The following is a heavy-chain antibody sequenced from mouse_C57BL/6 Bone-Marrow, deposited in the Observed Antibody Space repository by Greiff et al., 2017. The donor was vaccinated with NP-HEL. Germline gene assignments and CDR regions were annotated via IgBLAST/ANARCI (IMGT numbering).Heavy chain of an antibody. CDR3: ASPLTGTPAWFAY. Sequence: VQLQQPGAELVKPGASVKLSCKASGYTFTSYWMHWVKQRPGQGLEWIGMIHPNSGSTNYNEKFKSKATLTVDKSSSTAYMQLSSLTSEDSAVYYCASPLTGTPAWFAYWGQGTLVTVSA. CDR1: GYTFTSYW. J-gene: IGHJ3*01. V-gene: IGHV1-64*01. CDR2: IHPNSGST. D-gene: IGHD4-1*01.